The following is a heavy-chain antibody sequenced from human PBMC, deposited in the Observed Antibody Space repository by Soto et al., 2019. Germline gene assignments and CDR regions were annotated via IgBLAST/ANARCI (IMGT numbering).Heavy chain of an antibody. CDR1: GGSFSGYY. CDR2: INHSGST. Sequence: QVQLQQWGAGLLKPSETLSLTCAVYGGSFSGYYWSWIREPPGKGLEWIGEINHSGSTNYNPSLKSRVTISVDTSKNQFSLKLSSVIAADTAVYYCAKSSYYDYIWGSYRKKAFDIWGQGTMVTVSS. V-gene: IGHV4-34*01. CDR3: AKSSYYDYIWGSYRKKAFDI. J-gene: IGHJ3*02. D-gene: IGHD3-16*02.